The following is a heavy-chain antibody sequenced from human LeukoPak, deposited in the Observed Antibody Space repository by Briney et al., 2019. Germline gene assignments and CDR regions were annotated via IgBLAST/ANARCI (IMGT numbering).Heavy chain of an antibody. CDR3: AKSTGDRRSFDY. V-gene: IGHV3-23*01. Sequence: GGSLRLSCAASGFTFSSYAMSWVRQAPGKGLEWGSTISGSGGSTYYADSVRGRFTISRDNSKNTLYLQMNRLRAEDTAVYYWAKSTGDRRSFDYWGQGTLVTVSS. CDR1: GFTFSSYA. J-gene: IGHJ4*02. D-gene: IGHD4-17*01. CDR2: ISGSGGST.